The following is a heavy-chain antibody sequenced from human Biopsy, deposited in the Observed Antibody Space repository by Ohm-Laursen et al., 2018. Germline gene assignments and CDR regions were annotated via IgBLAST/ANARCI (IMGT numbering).Heavy chain of an antibody. D-gene: IGHD3-22*01. CDR2: VYYSGST. CDR1: GGSISSYY. Sequence: GTLSLTCAVSGGSISSYYWTWIRQPPGKGLEWIGDVYYSGSTNRNPSLKSRVTILVDTSKNQFSLKLNSVTAADTAVYYCARGDYFDSNGYFWFDPWGQGTLVTVSS. J-gene: IGHJ5*02. CDR3: ARGDYFDSNGYFWFDP. V-gene: IGHV4-59*12.